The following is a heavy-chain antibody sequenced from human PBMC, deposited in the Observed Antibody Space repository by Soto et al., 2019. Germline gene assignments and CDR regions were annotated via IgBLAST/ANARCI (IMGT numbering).Heavy chain of an antibody. CDR2: IYYSGST. V-gene: IGHV4-39*01. J-gene: IGHJ4*02. Sequence: QLQLQESGPGLVKPSETLSLTCTVSGGSISSSSYYWGWIRQPPGKGLEWIGSIYYSGSTYYNPSLEGGVTKSEDTPKTQFPRTRSSVTAADTAVYYCARASFDVCGDCGEPFDYWGQGTLVTVSS. D-gene: IGHD2-21*02. CDR1: GGSISSSSYY. CDR3: ARASFDVCGDCGEPFDY.